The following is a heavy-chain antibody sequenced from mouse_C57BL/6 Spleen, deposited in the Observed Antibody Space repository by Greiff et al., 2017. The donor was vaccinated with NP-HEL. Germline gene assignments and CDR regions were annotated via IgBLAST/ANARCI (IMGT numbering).Heavy chain of an antibody. Sequence: VQLQQSDAELVKPGASVKISCKVSGYTFTDHTIHWMKQRPEQGLEWIGYIYPRDGSTKYNEKFKGKATLTADKSSSTAYMQLNSLTSEDSAVYFCARGWRPRDYSGSSSDYWGQGTTLAVSS. CDR2: IYPRDGST. J-gene: IGHJ2*01. V-gene: IGHV1-78*01. CDR1: GYTFTDHT. CDR3: ARGWRPRDYSGSSSDY. D-gene: IGHD1-1*01.